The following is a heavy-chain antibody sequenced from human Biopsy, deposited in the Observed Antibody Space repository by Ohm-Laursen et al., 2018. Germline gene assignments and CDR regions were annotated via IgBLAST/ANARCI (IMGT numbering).Heavy chain of an antibody. J-gene: IGHJ4*02. CDR2: INPDSGVT. CDR3: ARVREGGLLDY. Sequence: ASVKVSCKASGYTFSGYYMHWVRQAPGQGLEWMGWINPDSGVTNYAQKFQGRVTMTRDTSISTAYMELSRLGSDDTAVYYCARVREGGLLDYWGQGILVTVSS. D-gene: IGHD3-16*01. V-gene: IGHV1-2*02. CDR1: GYTFSGYY.